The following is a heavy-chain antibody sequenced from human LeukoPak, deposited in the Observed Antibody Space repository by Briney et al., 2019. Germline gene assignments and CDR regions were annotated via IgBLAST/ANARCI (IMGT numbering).Heavy chain of an antibody. CDR2: VYTSGST. CDR1: GGSISSGSYY. Sequence: SETLSLTCTVSGGSISSGSYYWSWIRQPAGKGLEWIGRVYTSGSTNYNPSLKSRVTISVDTSKNQFSLKLSSVTAADTAVYYCARGVVPAARGYYYYYMDVWGKGTTVTVSS. V-gene: IGHV4-61*02. CDR3: ARGVVPAARGYYYYYMDV. D-gene: IGHD2-2*01. J-gene: IGHJ6*03.